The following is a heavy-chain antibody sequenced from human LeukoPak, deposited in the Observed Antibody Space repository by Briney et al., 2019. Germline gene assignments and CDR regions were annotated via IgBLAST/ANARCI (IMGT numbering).Heavy chain of an antibody. CDR1: GFTFSSYS. CDR2: ISSSSSYI. CDR3: ARGDGGSGWYVNYYYYMDV. V-gene: IGHV3-21*01. Sequence: GGSLRLSCAASGFTFSSYSMNWVRQAPGKGLEWVSSISSSSSYIYYADSVKGRFTISRDNAKNSLYLQMNSLRAEDTAVYYCARGDGGSGWYVNYYYYMDVWGKGTTVTVSS. D-gene: IGHD6-19*01. J-gene: IGHJ6*03.